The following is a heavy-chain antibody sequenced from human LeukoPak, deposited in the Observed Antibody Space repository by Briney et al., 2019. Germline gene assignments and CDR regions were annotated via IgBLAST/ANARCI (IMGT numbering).Heavy chain of an antibody. CDR2: IYPGDSDT. J-gene: IGHJ5*02. D-gene: IGHD2-2*01. Sequence: GESLKISCKGSGYSFTSYWIGWVRQMPGKGLEWMGIIYPGDSDTRYSPSFQGQVTISADKSTSTAYLQWSSLKASDTAMYYCARRLYCSSTSCYVVSGWFDPWGQGTLVTVSS. CDR3: ARRLYCSSTSCYVVSGWFDP. CDR1: GYSFTSYW. V-gene: IGHV5-51*01.